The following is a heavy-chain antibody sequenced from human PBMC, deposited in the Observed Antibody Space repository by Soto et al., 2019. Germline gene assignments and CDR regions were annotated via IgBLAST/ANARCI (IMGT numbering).Heavy chain of an antibody. CDR2: IYYSGRT. V-gene: IGHV4-31*03. J-gene: IGHJ4*02. D-gene: IGHD1-26*01. CDR3: ARLAKEENQKVGSWYFFDY. Sequence: PSETLSLTCSVSGGSISSGGYFYSWIRQHPGQGLEWIGSIYYSGRTYYNASLQSRLSMSVDTPKNHFSLKLTSVTAADTAVYFCARLAKEENQKVGSWYFFDYWGQGVMVTVSS. CDR1: GGSISSGGYF.